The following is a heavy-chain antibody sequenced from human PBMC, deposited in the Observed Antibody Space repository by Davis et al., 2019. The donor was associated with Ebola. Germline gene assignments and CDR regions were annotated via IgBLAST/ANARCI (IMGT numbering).Heavy chain of an antibody. Sequence: GESLKISCAASGFTFSSYGMHWVRQAPGKGLEWVAVISYDGSNKYYADSVKGRFTISRDNSKNTLYLQMNSLRAEDTAVYYCAKEFIGSSGFDYWGQGTLVTVSS. V-gene: IGHV3-30*18. J-gene: IGHJ4*02. CDR2: ISYDGSNK. CDR1: GFTFSSYG. CDR3: AKEFIGSSGFDY. D-gene: IGHD6-6*01.